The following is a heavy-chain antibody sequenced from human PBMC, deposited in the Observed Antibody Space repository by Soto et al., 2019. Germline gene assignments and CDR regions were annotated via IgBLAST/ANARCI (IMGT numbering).Heavy chain of an antibody. J-gene: IGHJ3*02. V-gene: IGHV3-23*01. D-gene: IGHD3-22*01. Sequence: GGSLRLSCAASGFIFSSHWMHWVRQAPGKGLEWVSTISVSGGTTHYSDSVKGRFTISRDNSKKTVYLQMHGLRADDTAVYYCAKDYYDSSGYFGAFDIWGQGTMVTVSS. CDR1: GFIFSSHW. CDR2: ISVSGGTT. CDR3: AKDYYDSSGYFGAFDI.